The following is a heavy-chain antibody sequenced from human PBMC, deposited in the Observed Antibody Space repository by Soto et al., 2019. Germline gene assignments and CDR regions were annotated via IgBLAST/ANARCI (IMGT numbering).Heavy chain of an antibody. D-gene: IGHD2-15*01. CDR2: IIPIFGTA. CDR1: GGTFSSYA. CDR3: ASTVVAAPYYFDY. J-gene: IGHJ4*02. Sequence: SVKVSCKASGGTFSSYAISWVRQAPGQGLEWMGGIIPIFGTANYAQKFQGRVTITADESTSTAYMELSSLRSEDTAVYYCASTVVAAPYYFDYWGQGTLVTVSS. V-gene: IGHV1-69*13.